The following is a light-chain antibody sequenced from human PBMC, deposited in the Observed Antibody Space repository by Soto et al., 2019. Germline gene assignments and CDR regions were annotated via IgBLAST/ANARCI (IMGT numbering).Light chain of an antibody. Sequence: AIQLTQVPASLSESVVHRIIITCRASKGISSALAWYQQKAGKAPKLLIYDASSLESGVPSRFSVRGSGTDFTVISCSQYSDDAATYYRLQYHSYGGSFGPGTKVDIK. CDR1: KGISSA. J-gene: IGKJ1*01. V-gene: IGKV1-13*02. CDR2: DAS. CDR3: LQYHSYGGS.